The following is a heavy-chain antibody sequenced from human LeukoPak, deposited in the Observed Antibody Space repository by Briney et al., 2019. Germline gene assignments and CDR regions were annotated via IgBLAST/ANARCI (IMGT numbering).Heavy chain of an antibody. CDR1: GGTFSSYA. CDR3: ARVPRGERYYYYYMDV. Sequence: SVKVSCNASGGTFSSYAISWVRQAPGQGLEWMGGIIPIFGTANYAQKFQGRVTITTDESTSTAYMELSSLRSEDTAVYYCARVPRGERYYYYYMDVWGKGTTVTVSS. V-gene: IGHV1-69*05. J-gene: IGHJ6*03. D-gene: IGHD3-16*01. CDR2: IIPIFGTA.